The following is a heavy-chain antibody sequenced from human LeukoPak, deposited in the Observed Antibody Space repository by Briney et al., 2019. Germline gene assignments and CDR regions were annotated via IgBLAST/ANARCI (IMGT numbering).Heavy chain of an antibody. V-gene: IGHV3-7*01. D-gene: IGHD5-12*01. CDR1: GFTLSGYW. CDR3: ARGGYSFDY. Sequence: GGSLRLSCAASGFTLSGYWMSWVRQAPGKGLEWVARLHADGIERYFVDSVKGCFTISRDNAKNSLYLQMYSLRLDDTAVYYCARGGYSFDYLGQGTLVTVSS. CDR2: LHADGIER. J-gene: IGHJ4*02.